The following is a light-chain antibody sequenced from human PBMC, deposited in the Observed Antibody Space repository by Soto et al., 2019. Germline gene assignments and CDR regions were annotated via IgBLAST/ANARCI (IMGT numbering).Light chain of an antibody. V-gene: IGKV3-15*01. J-gene: IGKJ1*01. CDR1: QSVSSY. CDR3: QSGT. CDR2: GAS. Sequence: EIVMTQSPATLSVSPGERATLSCRASQSVSSYLAWYQQKPGQAPRLLIYGASTRATGIPARFSGSGSGTEFTLTISSLQSEDFAVYYCQSGTFGQGTKVDIK.